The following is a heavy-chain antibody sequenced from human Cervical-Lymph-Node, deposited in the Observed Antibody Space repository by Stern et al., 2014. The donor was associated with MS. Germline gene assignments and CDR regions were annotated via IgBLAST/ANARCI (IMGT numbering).Heavy chain of an antibody. D-gene: IGHD2-15*01. CDR3: ARSLLGSENAFDI. V-gene: IGHV1-18*01. J-gene: IGHJ3*02. Sequence: QLVQSGAEVMQPGASVKVSCKASGYTFTSYGISWVRQAPGQGLEWLGWIGANNENTSDAQKVQGRVTMATDTSTRTAYMELRSLRSDDTAVYYCARSLLGSENAFDIWGQGTMVTVSS. CDR1: GYTFTSYG. CDR2: IGANNENT.